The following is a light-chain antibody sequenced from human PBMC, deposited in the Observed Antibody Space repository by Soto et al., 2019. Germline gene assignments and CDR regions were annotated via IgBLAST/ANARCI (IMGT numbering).Light chain of an antibody. CDR2: KAS. Sequence: DIQMTQSPSTLSGSVGDRVTITCRASQTISSWLAWYQQNPGKAPKLLIYKASTLKSGVPSRFSGSGSGTEFTLNISSLQPDDFATYYCQHYNSYSEAFGQGTKVDI. J-gene: IGKJ1*01. V-gene: IGKV1-5*03. CDR1: QTISSW. CDR3: QHYNSYSEA.